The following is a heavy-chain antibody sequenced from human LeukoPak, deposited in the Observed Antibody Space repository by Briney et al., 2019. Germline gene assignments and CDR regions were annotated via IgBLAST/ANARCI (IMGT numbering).Heavy chain of an antibody. CDR3: ANFYGSGSFNYYYYGMDV. J-gene: IGHJ6*02. D-gene: IGHD3-10*01. Sequence: GGSLRLSCAASGFTFSSYGMHWVRQAPGKGLEWVAVISYDGSNKYYADSVKGRFTISRDNSKNTLYLQMNSLRAEDTAVYYCANFYGSGSFNYYYYGMDVWGQGTTVTVSS. CDR2: ISYDGSNK. CDR1: GFTFSSYG. V-gene: IGHV3-30*18.